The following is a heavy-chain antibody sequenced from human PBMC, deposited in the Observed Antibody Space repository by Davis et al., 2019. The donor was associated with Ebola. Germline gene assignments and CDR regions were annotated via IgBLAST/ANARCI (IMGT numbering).Heavy chain of an antibody. J-gene: IGHJ4*02. V-gene: IGHV3-21*01. CDR1: GFTFSNYS. D-gene: IGHD6-19*01. Sequence: PGGSLRLSCAASGFTFSNYSMSWVRQAPGKGLQWVSSISSTSSFKYYADSVKGRFTISRDNAKNSLYLQMNSLRADDTAVYYCARQIEEWAVASFYFDYWGQGTLVTVSS. CDR3: ARQIEEWAVASFYFDY. CDR2: ISSTSSFK.